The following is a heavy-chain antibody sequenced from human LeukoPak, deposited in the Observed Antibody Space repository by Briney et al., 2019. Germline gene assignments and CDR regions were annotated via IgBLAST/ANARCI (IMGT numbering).Heavy chain of an antibody. J-gene: IGHJ3*02. CDR1: VGSISSYY. Sequence: PSETLSLTCTVSVGSISSYYWSWIRQPPGKGLEWIGYIYYSGSTNYNPSLKSRVTISVDTSKNQFSLKLSSVTAADTAVYYCARQATTAAFDIWGQGTMVTVSS. CDR3: ARQATTAAFDI. V-gene: IGHV4-59*08. D-gene: IGHD4-17*01. CDR2: IYYSGST.